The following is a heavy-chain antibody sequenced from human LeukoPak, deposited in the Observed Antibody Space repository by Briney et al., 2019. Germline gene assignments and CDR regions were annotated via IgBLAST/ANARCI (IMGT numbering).Heavy chain of an antibody. CDR1: GYTFTGYY. J-gene: IGHJ3*02. D-gene: IGHD4-17*01. CDR3: ARDLLGSTVTSSAFDI. V-gene: IGHV1-2*02. CDR2: INPNSGGT. Sequence: ASVKVSCKASGYTFTGYYMHWVRQAPGQGLEWMGWINPNSGGTNYAQTFQGRVTMTRDTSISTAYMELSRLRSDDTAVYYCARDLLGSTVTSSAFDIWGQGTMVTVSS.